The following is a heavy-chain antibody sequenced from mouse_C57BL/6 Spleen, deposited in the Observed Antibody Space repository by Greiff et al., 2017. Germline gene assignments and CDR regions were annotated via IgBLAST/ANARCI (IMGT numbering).Heavy chain of an antibody. Sequence: EVQLQQSGPELVKPGASVKISCKASGYTFTDYYMNWVKQSHGKSLEWIGDINPNNGGTSYHQKFTGKATLTVDKSSSPADMERRSLTSDDAAVYYCARGRDYGYDGFAYWVQGTLVTVSA. CDR1: GYTFTDYY. D-gene: IGHD2-2*01. CDR3: ARGRDYGYDGFAY. J-gene: IGHJ3*01. CDR2: INPNNGGT. V-gene: IGHV1-26*01.